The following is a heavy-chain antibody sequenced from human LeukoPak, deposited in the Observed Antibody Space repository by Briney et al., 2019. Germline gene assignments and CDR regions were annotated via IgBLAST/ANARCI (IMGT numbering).Heavy chain of an antibody. CDR3: ARDKDSSGWYRGNFDY. Sequence: SVKVSCKASGGTFSSYAISWVRQAPGQGLEWMGRIIPILGIANYAQKFEGRVTITADKSTSTAYMELSSLRSEDTAVYYCARDKDSSGWYRGNFDYWGQGTLVTVSS. CDR1: GGTFSSYA. J-gene: IGHJ4*02. CDR2: IIPILGIA. D-gene: IGHD6-19*01. V-gene: IGHV1-69*04.